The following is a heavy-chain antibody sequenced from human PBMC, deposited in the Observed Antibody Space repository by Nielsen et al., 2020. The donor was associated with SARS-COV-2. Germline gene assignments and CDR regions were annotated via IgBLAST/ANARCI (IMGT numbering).Heavy chain of an antibody. CDR3: AKDLLEDWFDP. CDR2: ISESGGST. V-gene: IGHV3-23*01. CDR1: GFTFSWYA. D-gene: IGHD3-3*01. J-gene: IGHJ5*02. Sequence: GESLKISCAASGFTFSWYAMAWVRQAPGQGLECVPTISESGGSTSYADSVKGRFTISRDNSNNTLYLQMNSLRAEDTAIYYCAKDLLEDWFDPWGQGTLVTVSS.